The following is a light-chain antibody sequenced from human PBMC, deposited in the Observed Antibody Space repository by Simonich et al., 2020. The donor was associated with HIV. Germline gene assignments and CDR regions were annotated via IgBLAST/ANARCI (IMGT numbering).Light chain of an antibody. CDR1: QSLLHSNGHNY. CDR3: MQALQTPFT. Sequence: DIVMTQSPLSLPVTPGEPASISCRSSQSLLHSNGHNYLDWYLQKPGQSPQLLIYLGSNRASGGPDRFRGSGSGTDFTLKISRVEAEDVGVYYCMQALQTPFTFGPGTKVDIK. J-gene: IGKJ3*01. CDR2: LGS. V-gene: IGKV2-28*01.